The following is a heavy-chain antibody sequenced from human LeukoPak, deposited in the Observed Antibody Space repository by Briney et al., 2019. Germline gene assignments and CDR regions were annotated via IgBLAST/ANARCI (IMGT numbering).Heavy chain of an antibody. V-gene: IGHV4-30-2*01. CDR2: IYHSGST. CDR3: PTAGGGWGSNDY. J-gene: IGHJ4*02. Sequence: SETLSLTCAVSGGSISSGGYSWSWIRQPPGKGLEWIGYIYHSGSTYYNPSLKSRVTISVDRSKNQFSLKLSSVTAADTAVYYCPTAGGGWGSNDYWAQGPLVTVSS. D-gene: IGHD3-16*01. CDR1: GGSISSGGYS.